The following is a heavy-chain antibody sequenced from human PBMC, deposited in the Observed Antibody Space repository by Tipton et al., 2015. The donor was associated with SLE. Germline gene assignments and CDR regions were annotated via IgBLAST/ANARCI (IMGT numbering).Heavy chain of an antibody. CDR1: EYSFTTYW. Sequence: QLVQSGAEVKKPGESLRLSCKASEYSFTTYWIGWVRQMPGKGLEWMGIICPGDSDTRYSPSFEGQVTISADRSISTAYLQWSSLKASDTAMYYCARDLYYYDSSGAFDIWGQGTMVTVSS. V-gene: IGHV5-51*03. CDR2: ICPGDSDT. J-gene: IGHJ3*02. CDR3: ARDLYYYDSSGAFDI. D-gene: IGHD3-22*01.